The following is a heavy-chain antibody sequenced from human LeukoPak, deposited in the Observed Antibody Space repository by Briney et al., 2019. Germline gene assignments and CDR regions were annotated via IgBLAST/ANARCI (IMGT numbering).Heavy chain of an antibody. Sequence: SETLSLTCTVSGGSISSDYWNWIRQPPGRGLEWIGCIFHSGSTEYNPSLMSRVTISLDTSKNHFSLKLRSVTAADTAVYYCARDLGHYYGAGSYSKIDYWGQGTLVTVSS. V-gene: IGHV4-59*12. CDR3: ARDLGHYYGAGSYSKIDY. D-gene: IGHD3-10*01. CDR2: IFHSGST. J-gene: IGHJ4*02. CDR1: GGSISSDY.